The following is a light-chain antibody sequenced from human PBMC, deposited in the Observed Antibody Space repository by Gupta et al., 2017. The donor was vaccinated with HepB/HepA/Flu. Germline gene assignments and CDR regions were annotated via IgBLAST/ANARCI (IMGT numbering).Light chain of an antibody. J-gene: IGKJ3*01. CDR1: QSVYGN. Sequence: EIVMTQSPATLSVSPGERATLSCRASQSVYGNLAWYQQKAGQAPRLLIYGTSTKATGIPPGCSGSGVGMGEEKDFTLTSSRRQYEDCEVYYTQQNNTLGTFGHGTKVDIK. CDR3: QQNNTLGT. CDR2: GTS. V-gene: IGKV3-15*01.